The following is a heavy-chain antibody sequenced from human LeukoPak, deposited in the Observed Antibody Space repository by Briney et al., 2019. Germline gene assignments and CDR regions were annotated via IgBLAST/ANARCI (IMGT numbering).Heavy chain of an antibody. CDR3: ARSPSVAVTFHYWFDP. D-gene: IGHD6-19*01. CDR2: ISSGGSFV. CDR1: GFTFSSYA. Sequence: RAGGSLRLSCAASGFTFSSYAMSWVRQAPGKGLEWVSSISSGGSFVYYADSLKGRFTISRDNANNSLYLQMTNLRPEDTAVYYCARSPSVAVTFHYWFDPWGQGTLVTVSS. V-gene: IGHV3-21*03. J-gene: IGHJ5*02.